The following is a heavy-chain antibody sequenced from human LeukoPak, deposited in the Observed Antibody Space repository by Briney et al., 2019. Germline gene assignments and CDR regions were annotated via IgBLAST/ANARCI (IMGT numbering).Heavy chain of an antibody. D-gene: IGHD6-13*01. J-gene: IGHJ6*03. Sequence: SVKVSCKASGGTFSSYAISWVRQAPGQGLEWMGGIIPIFGTANYAQKFQGRVTITADESTSTAYMELSSLRSEDTAVYYCARGRVSSSSWYSTYYYYFYMDVWGKGTTVTVSS. CDR3: ARGRVSSSSWYSTYYYYFYMDV. V-gene: IGHV1-69*13. CDR2: IIPIFGTA. CDR1: GGTFSSYA.